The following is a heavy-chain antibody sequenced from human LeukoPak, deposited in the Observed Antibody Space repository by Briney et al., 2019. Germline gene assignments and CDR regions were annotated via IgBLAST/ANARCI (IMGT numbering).Heavy chain of an antibody. CDR1: GGSISSSSYY. Sequence: SETLSLTCTVSGGSISSSSYYWGWIRQPPGKGLEWIGSIYYSGSTYYNPSLKSRVTISVDASKNQVSLKLSSVTAADTAVYYCARGRIASGAYYYYMDVWGKGTTVTVSS. J-gene: IGHJ6*03. D-gene: IGHD2-21*01. CDR3: ARGRIASGAYYYYMDV. V-gene: IGHV4-39*01. CDR2: IYYSGST.